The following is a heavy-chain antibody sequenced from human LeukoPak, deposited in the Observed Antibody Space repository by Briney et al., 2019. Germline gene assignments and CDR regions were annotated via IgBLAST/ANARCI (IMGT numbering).Heavy chain of an antibody. CDR2: IRNDGSNK. CDR3: ARYHCSSTSCYSEVSLDY. Sequence: PGGSLRLSCAASGFTFSTYGMHWVRQAPGKGLEWVAFIRNDGSNKYYADSVKGRFTISRDNSKSTLYLQMNSLRAEDTAVYYCARYHCSSTSCYSEVSLDYWGQGTLVTVSS. D-gene: IGHD2-2*01. CDR1: GFTFSTYG. J-gene: IGHJ4*02. V-gene: IGHV3-30*02.